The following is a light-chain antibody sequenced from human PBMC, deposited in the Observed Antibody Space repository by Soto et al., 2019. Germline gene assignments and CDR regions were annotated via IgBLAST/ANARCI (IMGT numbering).Light chain of an antibody. CDR2: DVT. J-gene: IGLJ3*02. CDR1: TSDVGAYNY. V-gene: IGLV2-14*03. Sequence: QSVLTQPAFVSGSLGQSITISCTGTTSDVGAYNYVSWYQQHPGKAPQLVIYDVTNRPSGVSNRFSGSKSGNTASLTISGLQAEDEADYYCSSYTSSSTLVFGGGTKVTVL. CDR3: SSYTSSSTLV.